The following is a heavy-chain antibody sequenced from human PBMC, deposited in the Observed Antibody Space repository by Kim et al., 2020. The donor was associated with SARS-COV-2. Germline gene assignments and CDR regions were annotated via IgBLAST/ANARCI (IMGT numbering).Heavy chain of an antibody. CDR2: INTDTGNP. CDR3: ARVIWGNYCYVDY. J-gene: IGHJ4*02. V-gene: IGHV7-4-1*02. CDR1: GYTFTNNA. D-gene: IGHD3-16*01. Sequence: ASVKVSCKASGYTFTNNAISWVRQAPGQGLEWMGWINTDTGNPTYAQDFTRRFVFTVDTSVTTAYLQLSSLESEDTAVYYCARVIWGNYCYVDYWGQGTLVTVSS.